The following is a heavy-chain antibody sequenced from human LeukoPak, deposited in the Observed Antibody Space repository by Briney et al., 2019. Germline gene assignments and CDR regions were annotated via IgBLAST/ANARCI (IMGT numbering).Heavy chain of an antibody. J-gene: IGHJ2*01. CDR1: GFTFSSYW. CDR3: ARARWSSSATPWYFDL. Sequence: GGSLRLSCVVSGFTFSSYWMSWVRQAPGKGLEWVATIRQEENEKYYVDSVKGRFTISRDNAKNSLYLQMNSLRAEDTAVYYCARARWSSSATPWYFDLWGRGTLVTVSS. D-gene: IGHD6-6*01. V-gene: IGHV3-7*04. CDR2: IRQEENEK.